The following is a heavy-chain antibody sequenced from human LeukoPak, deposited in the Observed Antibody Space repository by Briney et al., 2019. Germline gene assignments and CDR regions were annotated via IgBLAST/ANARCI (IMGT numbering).Heavy chain of an antibody. CDR3: AKCGSGSNFDY. Sequence: GGSLRLSCAASGFTFSSYWMSWVRHTPGKGLEWVAHLNQDGSERYYVDSVKGRFTISRENAKNSLYLQMNSLRAEDTAVYYCAKCGSGSNFDYWGQGILVTVSS. CDR1: GFTFSSYW. CDR2: LNQDGSER. D-gene: IGHD3-10*01. V-gene: IGHV3-7*02. J-gene: IGHJ4*02.